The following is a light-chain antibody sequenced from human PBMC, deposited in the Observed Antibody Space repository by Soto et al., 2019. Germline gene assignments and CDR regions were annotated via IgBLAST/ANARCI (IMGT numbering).Light chain of an antibody. V-gene: IGKV3-20*01. Sequence: EIVLTQSPGTLSLSPGERATLSCRASQSLSAFLAWYQQQPGQAPRRLIYGASTRATGIPDRFSGSGSGTDLTLTISRLEPEDFGVYYCQQYGFSPMYTFGQGTKLEI. J-gene: IGKJ2*01. CDR1: QSLSAF. CDR3: QQYGFSPMYT. CDR2: GAS.